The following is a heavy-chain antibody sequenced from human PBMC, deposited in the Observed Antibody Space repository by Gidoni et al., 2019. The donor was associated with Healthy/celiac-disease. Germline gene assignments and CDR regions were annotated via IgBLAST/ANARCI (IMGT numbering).Heavy chain of an antibody. V-gene: IGHV1-69*06. Sequence: QVQLVQSGAEVKKPGSSVKVSCKASGGTFSSYAISWVRQAPGQGLEWMGGIIPIFGTANYAQKFQGRVTIPADKSTSTAYMELSSLRSEDTAVYYCARDIAVAGTVWHDAFDIWGQGTMVTVSS. CDR3: ARDIAVAGTVWHDAFDI. CDR2: IIPIFGTA. D-gene: IGHD6-19*01. J-gene: IGHJ3*02. CDR1: GGTFSSYA.